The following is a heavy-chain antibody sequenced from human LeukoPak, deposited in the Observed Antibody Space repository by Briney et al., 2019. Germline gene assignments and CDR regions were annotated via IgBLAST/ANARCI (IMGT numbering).Heavy chain of an antibody. J-gene: IGHJ4*02. Sequence: TGGSLRLSCAASGFTFDDYGMSWVRQAPGKGLEWVSGINWNGGSTGYADSVKGRFTISRDNAKNSLYLQMNSLRAEDTALYHCARGYCGGGSCYNFDYGGQGPRVTVSS. D-gene: IGHD2-15*01. V-gene: IGHV3-20*01. CDR1: GFTFDDYG. CDR3: ARGYCGGGSCYNFDY. CDR2: INWNGGST.